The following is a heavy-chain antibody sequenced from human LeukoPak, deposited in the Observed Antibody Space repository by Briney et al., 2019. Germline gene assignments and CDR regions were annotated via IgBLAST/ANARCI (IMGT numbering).Heavy chain of an antibody. Sequence: GGSLRLSCAASGFTFSSYWMSWVRQAPGKGLEWVANIKQDGSEKYYVDSVKGRFTISRDNAKNSLYLQMNSLRAEDTAVYYCARGQIFPEKGAFDIWGQGTMVTVSS. J-gene: IGHJ3*02. CDR1: GFTFSSYW. D-gene: IGHD2-15*01. CDR3: ARGQIFPEKGAFDI. V-gene: IGHV3-7*01. CDR2: IKQDGSEK.